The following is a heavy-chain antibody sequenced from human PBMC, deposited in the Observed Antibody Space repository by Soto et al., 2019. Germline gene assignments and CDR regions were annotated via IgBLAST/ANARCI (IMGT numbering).Heavy chain of an antibody. CDR3: ARERVVRGGRRWFDP. J-gene: IGHJ5*02. Sequence: QVQLQESGPGLVKPSQTLSLTCTVSGGSISSGDYYWSWIRQPPGKGLEWIGYIYYSGSTYCNPSLKSRVTISVDTSQNQVSLKLSSVTAADTAVYYCARERVVRGGRRWFDPWGQGTLVTVSS. CDR1: GGSISSGDYY. D-gene: IGHD3-10*01. V-gene: IGHV4-30-4*01. CDR2: IYYSGST.